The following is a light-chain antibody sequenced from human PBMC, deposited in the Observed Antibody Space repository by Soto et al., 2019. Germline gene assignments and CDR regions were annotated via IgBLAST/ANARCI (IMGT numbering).Light chain of an antibody. CDR2: AAS. CDR1: QSISSY. CDR3: QQSYSTPRGT. Sequence: DIQMTQSPSSLSASVGDRVTITCRASQSISSYLNWYQQKPGKAPKLLIYAASSLQSGVPSRFXGSGSGTDFTLTISSLQPEDFATYYCQQSYSTPRGTFGQGTKLEIK. J-gene: IGKJ2*02. V-gene: IGKV1-39*01.